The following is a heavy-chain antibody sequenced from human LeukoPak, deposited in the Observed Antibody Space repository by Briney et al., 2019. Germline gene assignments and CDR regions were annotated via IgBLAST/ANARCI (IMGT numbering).Heavy chain of an antibody. J-gene: IGHJ6*02. D-gene: IGHD3-10*01. CDR2: ISAYNGNT. CDR3: ARGYNYASGTYSNYGMDV. CDR1: GYTFTSYG. V-gene: IGHV1-18*01. Sequence: ASVKVSCKASGYTFTSYGISWVRQAPGQGLEWMGWISAYNGNTNYAQNLQGRVTMTTDTSTTTAYMEVRSLRSDDTAVYYCARGYNYASGTYSNYGMDVWGQGTTVTVSS.